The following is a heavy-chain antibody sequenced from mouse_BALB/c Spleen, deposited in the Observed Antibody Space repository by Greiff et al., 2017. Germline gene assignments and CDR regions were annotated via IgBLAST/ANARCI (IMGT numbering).Heavy chain of an antibody. CDR1: GFTFSSFG. D-gene: IGHD2-2*01. CDR3: ARYGYDVGFDY. J-gene: IGHJ2*01. CDR2: ISSGSSTI. Sequence: EVMLVESGGGLVQPGGSRKLSCAASGFTFSSFGMHWVRQAPEKGLEWVAYISSGSSTIYYADTVKGRFTISRDNPKNTLFLQMTSLRSEDTAMYYCARYGYDVGFDYWGQGTTLTVSS. V-gene: IGHV5-17*02.